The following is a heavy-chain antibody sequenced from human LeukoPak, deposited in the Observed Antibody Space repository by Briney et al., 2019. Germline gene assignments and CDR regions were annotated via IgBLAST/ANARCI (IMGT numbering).Heavy chain of an antibody. CDR1: EFTFSSYA. D-gene: IGHD4-17*01. CDR2: ISGSGEFT. J-gene: IGHJ4*02. V-gene: IGHV3-23*01. Sequence: SGGSLRLSCAASEFTFSSYAMSWVRQAPGKGLEWVSSISGSGEFTDYADSVKGRFTISRDNPENTVYLQMSSLRVDDTATYFCAKVGYGDLDHWGQGVLVPVSS. CDR3: AKVGYGDLDH.